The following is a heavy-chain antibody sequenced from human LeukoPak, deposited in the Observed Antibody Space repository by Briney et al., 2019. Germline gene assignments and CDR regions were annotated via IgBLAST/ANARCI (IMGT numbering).Heavy chain of an antibody. J-gene: IGHJ4*02. CDR3: ARGRGVIMGGYFDY. CDR2: IYNSGST. D-gene: IGHD3-10*01. Sequence: SETLSLTCSVSGDSISYFYWSWIRQAAGKGLEWIGRIYNSGSTDYNASLKSRVTMSVDTSKNQFSLKLSSVTAADTAVYYCARGRGVIMGGYFDYWGQGTLVTVSS. V-gene: IGHV4-4*07. CDR1: GDSISYFY.